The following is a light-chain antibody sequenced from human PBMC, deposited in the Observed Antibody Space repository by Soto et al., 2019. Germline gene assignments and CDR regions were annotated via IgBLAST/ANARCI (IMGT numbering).Light chain of an antibody. CDR1: QSVSSN. J-gene: IGKJ1*01. V-gene: IGKV3-15*01. CDR2: GAS. Sequence: EIVMTQSPATLSVSPGERATLSCRASQSVSSNLAWYQQKPGQVPRLLIYGASTRATGIPARFSGSGSGTDFTLTISSLQSEDFAVYYCQQYNNWPETFGQGTKVEIK. CDR3: QQYNNWPET.